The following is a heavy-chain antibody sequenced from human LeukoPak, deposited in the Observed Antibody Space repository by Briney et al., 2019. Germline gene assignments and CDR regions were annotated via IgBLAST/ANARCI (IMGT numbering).Heavy chain of an antibody. CDR3: AKFEGALLGNYYMDV. CDR2: ISGGGDNT. Sequence: GGSLRLSCAASGFPFSNFAMSWVRQAPGKGLEWVSTISGGGDNTYFADSVKGRFTISRGNSKNTLFLQMVSLRAEGTAVYYCAKFEGALLGNYYMDVWGKGTTVTVSS. V-gene: IGHV3-23*01. CDR1: GFPFSNFA. J-gene: IGHJ6*03.